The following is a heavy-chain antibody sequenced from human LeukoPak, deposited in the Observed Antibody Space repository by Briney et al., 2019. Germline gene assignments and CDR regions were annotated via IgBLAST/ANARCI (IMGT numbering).Heavy chain of an antibody. CDR1: GFTFSSYG. Sequence: GGSLRLSCAASGFTFSSYGMHWVRQAPGKGLEWVAFIRYDGSNKYYADSVKGRFTISRDNSKNTLYLQMNSLSAEDTAVYYCAKPSRYSNSWPGRYYMDVWGKGTTVTVSS. CDR2: IRYDGSNK. D-gene: IGHD6-13*01. CDR3: AKPSRYSNSWPGRYYMDV. J-gene: IGHJ6*03. V-gene: IGHV3-30*02.